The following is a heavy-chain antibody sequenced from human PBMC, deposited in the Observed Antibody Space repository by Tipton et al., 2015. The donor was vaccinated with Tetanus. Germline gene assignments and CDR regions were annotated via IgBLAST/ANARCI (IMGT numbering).Heavy chain of an antibody. V-gene: IGHV4-59*08. Sequence: TLSLTCTVSGGSISPYYWSWIRQPPGKGLEWIGYIYYSGSTNYNPSLESRVTISVDTSKNQFSLKLRSVTAADTAFYYCTRHVVEAVPRWFDPWGQGTLVTVSS. CDR1: GGSISPYY. CDR2: IYYSGST. D-gene: IGHD2-2*01. J-gene: IGHJ5*02. CDR3: TRHVVEAVPRWFDP.